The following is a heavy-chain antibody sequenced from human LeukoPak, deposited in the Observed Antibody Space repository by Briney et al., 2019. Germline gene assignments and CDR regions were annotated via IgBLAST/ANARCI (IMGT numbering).Heavy chain of an antibody. Sequence: LEWVSYISSSSSIIYYADSVKGRFTISRDTAKNSLYLQMNSLRAEDTAVYYCARSIDIDYWGQGTLVTVSS. J-gene: IGHJ4*02. D-gene: IGHD2-21*01. CDR3: ARSIDIDY. V-gene: IGHV3-48*01. CDR2: ISSSSSII.